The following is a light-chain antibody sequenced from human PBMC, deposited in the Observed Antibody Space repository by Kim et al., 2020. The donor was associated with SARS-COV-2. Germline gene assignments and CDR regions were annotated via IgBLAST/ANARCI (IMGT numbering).Light chain of an antibody. CDR3: QAWDSSTVV. J-gene: IGLJ2*01. CDR1: KLGAKY. Sequence: VSPGQPASITCSGDKLGAKYACWYQQKPGQSPVLVIYQDSKRPSGIPERFSGSNSGNTATLTISGTQAMDEADYYCQAWDSSTVVFGGGTQLTVL. CDR2: QDS. V-gene: IGLV3-1*01.